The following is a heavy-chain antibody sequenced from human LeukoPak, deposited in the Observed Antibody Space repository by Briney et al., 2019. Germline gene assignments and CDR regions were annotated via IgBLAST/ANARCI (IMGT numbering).Heavy chain of an antibody. CDR3: ATDSEFRYFHN. CDR1: GFTFSSYA. Sequence: GGSLRLSCTAAGFTFSSYAMSWVRQAPGKGLEWVSAISGNGVSTYYADSLNIRFTISRDNSRNTLYLQVTSQSAVDTAIYYCATDSEFRYFHNWGQGTLVTVFS. V-gene: IGHV3-23*01. D-gene: IGHD3-10*01. CDR2: ISGNGVST. J-gene: IGHJ1*01.